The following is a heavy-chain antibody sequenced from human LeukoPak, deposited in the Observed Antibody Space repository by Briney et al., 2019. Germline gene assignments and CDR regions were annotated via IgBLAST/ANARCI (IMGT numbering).Heavy chain of an antibody. CDR3: ARLQLLSLDY. V-gene: IGHV1-2*02. D-gene: IGHD2/OR15-2a*01. Sequence: GASVKVSCKASGYTFTGYYMHWVRQAPGQGLEWMGWINPNSGGTNYAQKFQGRVTMTTDTSTSTAYMELRSLRSDDTAVYYCARLQLLSLDYWGQGTLVTVSS. J-gene: IGHJ4*02. CDR2: INPNSGGT. CDR1: GYTFTGYY.